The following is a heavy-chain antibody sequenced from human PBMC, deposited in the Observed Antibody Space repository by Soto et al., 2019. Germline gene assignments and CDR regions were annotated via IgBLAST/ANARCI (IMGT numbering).Heavy chain of an antibody. Sequence: EVQLVESGGGLVQPGRSLRLSCAASGFTFDDYAMHWVRQAPGKGLEWVSGISWNSGSIGYADSVKGRFTISRDNAKNSLYLKKNSLRGGGPAFFFCAKNWGSRWFFDYGGQGTLVPVPS. J-gene: IGHJ4*02. D-gene: IGHD3-16*01. V-gene: IGHV3-9*01. CDR1: GFTFDDYA. CDR2: ISWNSGSI. CDR3: AKNWGSRWFFDY.